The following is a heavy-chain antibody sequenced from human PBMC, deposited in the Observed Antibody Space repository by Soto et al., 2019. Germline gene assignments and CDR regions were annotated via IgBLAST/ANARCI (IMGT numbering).Heavy chain of an antibody. J-gene: IGHJ4*02. CDR1: GFTFSSYA. CDR3: ARGVRRWRAPGFAY. CDR2: ISYDGSNK. Sequence: QVQLVESGGGVVQPGRSLRLSCAASGFTFSSYAMHWVRQAPGKGLEWVAVISYDGSNKYYADSVKGRFTISRDNSKNPLYLPMRSLRAEDTAVYYCARGVRRWRAPGFAYWGQGTLVTVSS. V-gene: IGHV3-30-3*01. D-gene: IGHD2-15*01.